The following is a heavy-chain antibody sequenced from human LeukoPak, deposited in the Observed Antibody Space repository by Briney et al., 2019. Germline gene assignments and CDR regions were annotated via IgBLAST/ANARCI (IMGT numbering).Heavy chain of an antibody. CDR3: ARDPTAAGKGAWFDP. CDR1: GGSISSSGYY. J-gene: IGHJ5*02. D-gene: IGHD6-13*01. CDR2: VYYSGST. Sequence: SETLSLTCTVSGGSISSSGYYWGWIRQPPGTGPEWIGSVYYSGSTYYNPSLKSRVAISVDTSKNQFSLKLSSVAAADTAVYYCARDPTAAGKGAWFDPWGQGTLVTVSS. V-gene: IGHV4-39*02.